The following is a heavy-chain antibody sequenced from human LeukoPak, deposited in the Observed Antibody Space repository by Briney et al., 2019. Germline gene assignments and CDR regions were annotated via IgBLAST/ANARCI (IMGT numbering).Heavy chain of an antibody. V-gene: IGHV3-30*02. CDR3: AKDRPGSDFWSGYYPYYFDY. Sequence: GGSLRLSCAASGFTFSSYGMHWVRQAPGKGLEWVAFIRYDGSNKYYADSVKGRFTISRDNSENTLYLQMNSLRAEDTAVYYCAKDRPGSDFWSGYYPYYFDYWGQGTLVTVSS. D-gene: IGHD3-3*01. J-gene: IGHJ4*02. CDR2: IRYDGSNK. CDR1: GFTFSSYG.